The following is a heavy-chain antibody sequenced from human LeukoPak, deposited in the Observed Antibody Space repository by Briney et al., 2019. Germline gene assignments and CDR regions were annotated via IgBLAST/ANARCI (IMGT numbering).Heavy chain of an antibody. J-gene: IGHJ4*02. CDR3: AKDSYDSSGYYLPDFDY. V-gene: IGHV3-43*02. Sequence: PGGSLRLSCAASGFTFDDYAMQWVRQAPGKGLEWVSLISGDGGSTYYADSVKGRFTISRDNSKNSLYLQMNSLRTEDTALYCCAKDSYDSSGYYLPDFDYWGQGTLVTVSS. CDR2: ISGDGGST. D-gene: IGHD3-22*01. CDR1: GFTFDDYA.